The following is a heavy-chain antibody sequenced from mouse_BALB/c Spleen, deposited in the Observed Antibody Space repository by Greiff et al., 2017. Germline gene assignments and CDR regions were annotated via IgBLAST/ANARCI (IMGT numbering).Heavy chain of an antibody. V-gene: IGHV5-6-5*01. D-gene: IGHD1-2*01. CDR3: ARGITTAKAMDY. Sequence: EVMLVESGGGLVKPGGSLKLSCAASGFTFSSYAMSWVRQTPEKRLEWVASISSGGSTYYPDSVKGRFTISRDNARNILYLQMSSLRSEDTAMYYCARGITTAKAMDYWGQGTSVTVSS. CDR1: GFTFSSYA. J-gene: IGHJ4*01. CDR2: ISSGGST.